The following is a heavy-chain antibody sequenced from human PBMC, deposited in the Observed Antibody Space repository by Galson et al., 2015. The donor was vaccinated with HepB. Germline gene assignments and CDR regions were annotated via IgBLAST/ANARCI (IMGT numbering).Heavy chain of an antibody. Sequence: SVKVSCKASGYTFTSYYMHWVRQAPGQRLEWMGWINPNSGGTNYAQKFQGRVTMTRDTSISTAYMELSRLRSDDTAVYYCARVSTPIFGVVSPFDYWGQGTLVTVSS. CDR3: ARVSTPIFGVVSPFDY. CDR1: GYTFTSYY. CDR2: INPNSGGT. J-gene: IGHJ4*02. V-gene: IGHV1-2*02. D-gene: IGHD3-3*01.